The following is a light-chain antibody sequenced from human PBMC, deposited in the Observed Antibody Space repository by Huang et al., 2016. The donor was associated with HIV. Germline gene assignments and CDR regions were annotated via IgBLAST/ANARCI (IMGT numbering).Light chain of an antibody. CDR1: QSISSY. V-gene: IGKV1-39*01. CDR2: AAS. J-gene: IGKJ1*01. Sequence: DIQMTQSPSSLSASVGDRVTITCRASQSISSYLNWYQQKPGKAPKLLSYAASSLHSGVPSRFSGSGSGTDFTLTISSLQPEDFATYYCQQSYTKETFGQGTKVEIK. CDR3: QQSYTKET.